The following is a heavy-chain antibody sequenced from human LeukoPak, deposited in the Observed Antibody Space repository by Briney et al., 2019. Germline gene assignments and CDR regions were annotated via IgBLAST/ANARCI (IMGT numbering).Heavy chain of an antibody. J-gene: IGHJ4*02. V-gene: IGHV5-51*01. Sequence: GESLKVSRKGSGYSFTSYWIGWVRQMPGEGLEWMGIIYPGDSDTRYSPSFQGQVTISADKSIGTAYLQWSSLKASDTAMYYCARGDGPEWELLPFDYWGQGTLVTVSS. CDR2: IYPGDSDT. D-gene: IGHD1-26*01. CDR1: GYSFTSYW. CDR3: ARGDGPEWELLPFDY.